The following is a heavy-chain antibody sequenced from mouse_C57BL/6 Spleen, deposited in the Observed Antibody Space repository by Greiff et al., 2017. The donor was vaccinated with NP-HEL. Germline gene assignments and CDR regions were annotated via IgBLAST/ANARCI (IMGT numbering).Heavy chain of an antibody. V-gene: IGHV1-81*01. CDR2: IYPRSGNT. D-gene: IGHD2-4*01. CDR3: ADYDENWDFDV. J-gene: IGHJ1*03. CDR1: GYTFTSYG. Sequence: QVQLQQSGAELARPGASVKLSCKASGYTFTSYGISWVKQRTGQGLEWIGEIYPRSGNTYYNEKFKGKATLTADKSSSTAYMELRSLTSEDSAVYFCADYDENWDFDVWGTGTTVTVSS.